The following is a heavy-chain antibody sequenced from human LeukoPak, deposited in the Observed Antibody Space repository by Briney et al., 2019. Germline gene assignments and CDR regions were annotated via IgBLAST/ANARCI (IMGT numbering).Heavy chain of an antibody. Sequence: GGSLRLSCAGSGFTFSSYAMSWVRQAPGKGLEWVSVMYTGGSTYYADSVKGRFTISRDNSKNTLNLQMNSLRAEDTALYYCARRISGASYAFDIWGQGTMVTVSS. V-gene: IGHV3-23*03. J-gene: IGHJ3*02. CDR3: ARRISGASYAFDI. CDR1: GFTFSSYA. CDR2: MYTGGST.